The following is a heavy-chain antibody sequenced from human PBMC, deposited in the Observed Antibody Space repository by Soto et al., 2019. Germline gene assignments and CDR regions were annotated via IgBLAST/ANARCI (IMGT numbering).Heavy chain of an antibody. J-gene: IGHJ6*02. CDR3: AKDSYYYDSSGGNYYYYGMDV. D-gene: IGHD3-22*01. CDR1: GFTFSSYA. Sequence: EVQLLESGGGLVQPGGSLRLSCAASGFTFSSYAMRWVRQAPGKGLEYVSAISGSGGSTYYADSVKGRFTISRDNSKNTLYLQMNSLRAEDTAVYYCAKDSYYYDSSGGNYYYYGMDVWGQGTTVTVSS. V-gene: IGHV3-23*01. CDR2: ISGSGGST.